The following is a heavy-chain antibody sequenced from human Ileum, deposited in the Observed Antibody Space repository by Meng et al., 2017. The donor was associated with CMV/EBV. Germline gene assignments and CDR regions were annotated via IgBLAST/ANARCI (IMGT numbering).Heavy chain of an antibody. CDR3: ATRPPDTGANYYGVFDY. D-gene: IGHD4/OR15-4a*01. V-gene: IGHV4-61*02. CDR1: GDSINSGSHY. J-gene: IGHJ4*02. Sequence: QVQLQESGPGLVKPSQTLSLTCTVSGDSINSGSHYWSWIRQPAGKGLEWIGRIHTSGTTHYNPSLRSRITISVDTSKNQFSLNLSSVTAADTAVYYCATRPPDTGANYYGVFDYWGQGTLVTVFS. CDR2: IHTSGTT.